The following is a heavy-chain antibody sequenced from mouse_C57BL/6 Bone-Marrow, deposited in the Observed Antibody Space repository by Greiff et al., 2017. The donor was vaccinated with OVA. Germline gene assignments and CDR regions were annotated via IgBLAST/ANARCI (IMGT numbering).Heavy chain of an antibody. CDR3: ARGDYYGSSYVGYFDV. CDR2: IYPSDSET. V-gene: IGHV1-61*01. CDR1: GYTFTSYW. J-gene: IGHJ1*03. Sequence: QVQLQQPGAELVRPGSSVKLSCKASGYTFTSYWMDWVKQRPGQGLEWIGNIYPSDSETHYNQKFKDKATLTVDKSSSTAYMQLSSLTSEDSAVYYCARGDYYGSSYVGYFDVWGTGTTVTVSS. D-gene: IGHD1-1*01.